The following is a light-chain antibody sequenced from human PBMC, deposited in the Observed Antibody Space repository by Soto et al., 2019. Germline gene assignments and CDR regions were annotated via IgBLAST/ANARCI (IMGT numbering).Light chain of an antibody. V-gene: IGKV1-5*01. CDR1: QSISSW. J-gene: IGKJ1*01. Sequence: DIQMIQSPSTLSASVGDRVTITCRASQSISSWVAWYQQKPGKAPKLLIYDASSLESGVPSRFSGSGSGTEFTLTISSLQPDDFATYYCQQYNSYKRTFGQGTKVDIK. CDR3: QQYNSYKRT. CDR2: DAS.